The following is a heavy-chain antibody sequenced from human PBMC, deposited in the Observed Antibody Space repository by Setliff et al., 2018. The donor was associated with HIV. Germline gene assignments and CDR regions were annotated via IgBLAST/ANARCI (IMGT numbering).Heavy chain of an antibody. Sequence: PSETLSLTCTVSGSSISSNYYWAWIRQAPGKGLEWIGCIDASVNTYYIPSLKSRATISIDTSKNQLSLKLRSVTAADTAVYYCARIGSGWSVGWFDPWGQGTLVTVSS. CDR2: IDASVNT. CDR3: ARIGSGWSVGWFDP. J-gene: IGHJ5*02. CDR1: GSSISSNYY. V-gene: IGHV4-38-2*02. D-gene: IGHD6-13*01.